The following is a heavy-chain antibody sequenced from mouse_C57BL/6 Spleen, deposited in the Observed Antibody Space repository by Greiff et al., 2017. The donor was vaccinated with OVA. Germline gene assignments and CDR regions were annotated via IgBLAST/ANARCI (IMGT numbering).Heavy chain of an antibody. Sequence: QVQLQQPGAELVKPGASVKLSCKASGYTFTSYWMHWVKQRPGQGLEWIGIIHPNSGSTNYNEKFKSKATLTVDKSSSTAYMQLSSLTSEDSAVYYCASPYYGSSLDYWGQGTTLTVSS. J-gene: IGHJ2*01. D-gene: IGHD1-1*01. CDR1: GYTFTSYW. V-gene: IGHV1-64*01. CDR2: IHPNSGST. CDR3: ASPYYGSSLDY.